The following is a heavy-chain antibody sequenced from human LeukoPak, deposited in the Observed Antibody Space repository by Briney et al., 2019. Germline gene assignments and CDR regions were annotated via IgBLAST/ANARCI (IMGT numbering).Heavy chain of an antibody. CDR2: ITGSGDRT. J-gene: IGHJ4*02. CDR1: GFTFSSYW. V-gene: IGHV3-23*01. D-gene: IGHD2-21*01. CDR3: AKEALILSFDY. Sequence: PGGSLRLSCAASGFTFSSYWMSWVRQAPGKGLEWVSAITGSGDRTYYADSVKGRFTISGDNSKNTLFLQMNSLRAEDTAVYYCAKEALILSFDYWGQGTLVTVSS.